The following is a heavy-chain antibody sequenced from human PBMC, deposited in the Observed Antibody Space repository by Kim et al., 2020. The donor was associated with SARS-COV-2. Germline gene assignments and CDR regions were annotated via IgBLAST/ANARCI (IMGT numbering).Heavy chain of an antibody. J-gene: IGHJ4*02. CDR1: GYTFTSYA. CDR3: ATLDCGGDCSYFDY. D-gene: IGHD2-21*02. V-gene: IGHV7-4-1*02. CDR2: INTNTGNP. Sequence: ASVKVSCKASGYTFTSYAMNWVRQAPGQGLEWMGLINTNTGNPTYAQGFTGRFVFSLDTSVSTAYLQISSLKAEDTAVYYCATLDCGGDCSYFDYWGQGTLVTVSS.